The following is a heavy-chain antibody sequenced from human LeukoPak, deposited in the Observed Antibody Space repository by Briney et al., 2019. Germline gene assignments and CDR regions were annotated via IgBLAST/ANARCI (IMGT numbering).Heavy chain of an antibody. V-gene: IGHV1-18*01. CDR3: VRVAGVSYNYFDS. CDR2: ITPYNGDT. CDR1: GYTFITYG. Sequence: ASVKVSCKASGYTFITYGITWVRQAPGQGLEWMGWITPYNGDTNYAQNLQDRATMTTDTSTSTAYMELRSLRSDDTAVYFCVRVAGVSYNYFDSWGQGTLVTVSS. D-gene: IGHD1-26*01. J-gene: IGHJ4*02.